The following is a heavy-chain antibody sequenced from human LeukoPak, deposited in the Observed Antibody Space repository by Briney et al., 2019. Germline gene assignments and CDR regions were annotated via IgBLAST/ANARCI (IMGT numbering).Heavy chain of an antibody. J-gene: IGHJ4*02. CDR1: GGSISSNSYY. D-gene: IGHD6-25*01. CDR3: AAAFDY. V-gene: IGHV4-39*01. CDR2: TYYGGDT. Sequence: SETLSLTCTVSGGSISSNSYYWGWIRQPPGKGLEWIGNTYYGGDTYYNPSLKSRVTISVDTSKNQFSLELNSVTAADTAVYYCAAAFDYWGQGTLVTVSS.